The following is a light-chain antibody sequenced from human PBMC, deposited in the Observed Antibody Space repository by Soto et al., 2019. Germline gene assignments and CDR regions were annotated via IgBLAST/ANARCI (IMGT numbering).Light chain of an antibody. CDR1: QNINNN. Sequence: IVMTQSPATLSVSPGERATLSCRASQNINNNLAWYQRKPGQGPRLLIYDASTMATVIPATFSGRGSGTDFTLAISSLQSEDAAVYDCQQYSMWPLTFGGGTKVEIK. CDR2: DAS. CDR3: QQYSMWPLT. J-gene: IGKJ4*01. V-gene: IGKV3-15*01.